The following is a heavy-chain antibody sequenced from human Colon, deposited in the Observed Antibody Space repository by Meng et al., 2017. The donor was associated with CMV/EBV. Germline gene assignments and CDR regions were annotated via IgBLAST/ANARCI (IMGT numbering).Heavy chain of an antibody. CDR1: GFTFSSYA. Sequence: GGSLRLSCAGSGFTFSSYALSWVRQAPGKGLEWVSAISGSGSSTYYANSVRGRLTISRDNSKNTLYLQITSLRAEDTAIYYCAKGQDDFWNGSPLDVWGLGTTVTVSS. CDR3: AKGQDDFWNGSPLDV. V-gene: IGHV3-23*01. J-gene: IGHJ6*02. CDR2: ISGSGSST. D-gene: IGHD3-3*01.